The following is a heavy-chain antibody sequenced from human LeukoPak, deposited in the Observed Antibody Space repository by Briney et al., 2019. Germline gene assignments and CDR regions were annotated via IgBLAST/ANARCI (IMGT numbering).Heavy chain of an antibody. CDR3: ARDKGYSSGWAVFDY. D-gene: IGHD6-19*01. J-gene: IGHJ4*02. V-gene: IGHV4-61*01. Sequence: SETLSLTCTASGGSVSSGSYYWSWIRQPPGKGLEWIGYIYYSGSTNYNPSLKSRVTISVDTSKNQFSLKLSSVTAADTAVYYCARDKGYSSGWAVFDYWGQGTLVTVSS. CDR2: IYYSGST. CDR1: GGSVSSGSYY.